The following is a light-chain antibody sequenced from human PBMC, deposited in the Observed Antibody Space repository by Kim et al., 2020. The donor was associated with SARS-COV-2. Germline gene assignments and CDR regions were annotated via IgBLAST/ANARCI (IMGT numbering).Light chain of an antibody. CDR2: AAS. J-gene: IGKJ2*01. Sequence: STSLGDRVTITCPASQSSSNYLNWYEQRPAKAPNLLIYAASSLQSGVPSRFSGSGSGTDFTLTISSLQPEDCATYYCQQSYKIPYTFGQGTKLEI. CDR1: QSSSNY. V-gene: IGKV1-39*01. CDR3: QQSYKIPYT.